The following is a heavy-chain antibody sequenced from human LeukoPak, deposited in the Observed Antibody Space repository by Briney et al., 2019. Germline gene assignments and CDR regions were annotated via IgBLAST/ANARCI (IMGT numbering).Heavy chain of an antibody. CDR1: GFTFSSYG. CDR2: ISYDGSNK. J-gene: IGHJ4*02. CDR3: AKRGYYHDSSGYYSRTYFDY. D-gene: IGHD3-22*01. Sequence: GGSLRLSCVVSGFTFSSYGMHWVRQAPGKGLEWVAVISYDGSNKYYADSVKGRFTISRDNSKNTLYLQMNSLRAEDTAVYYCAKRGYYHDSSGYYSRTYFDYWGQGTLVIVSS. V-gene: IGHV3-30*18.